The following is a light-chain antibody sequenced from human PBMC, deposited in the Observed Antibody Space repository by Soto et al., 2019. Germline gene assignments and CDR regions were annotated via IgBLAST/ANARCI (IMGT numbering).Light chain of an antibody. CDR2: AAS. CDR1: HYISTY. V-gene: IGKV1-39*01. CDR3: QQTYSTPLT. J-gene: IGKJ4*01. Sequence: DIQMTQSPSSLSASVGGRVAISCRASHYISTYLNWYQQRPGKAPKLLIYAASSLQSGVPSRFSSSGSGTDFTLTISSLQPEDFATYYCQQTYSTPLTFGGGTKVDIK.